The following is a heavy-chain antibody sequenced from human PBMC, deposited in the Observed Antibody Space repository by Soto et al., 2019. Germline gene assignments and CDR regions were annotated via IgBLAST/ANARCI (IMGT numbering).Heavy chain of an antibody. CDR2: ISPGGGST. Sequence: EVQLVESGGGLVQPGGSLRLSCAASGFTFSSSYMHWVRQSPGQGLQYVSAISPGGGSTFYTDSVKGRFTISRDNSKNMLYLQMGSLRPEDMAVYYCARGYYYGSGLYYFDYWGQGTLVTVSS. V-gene: IGHV3-64*07. CDR1: GFTFSSSY. CDR3: ARGYYYGSGLYYFDY. J-gene: IGHJ4*02. D-gene: IGHD3-10*01.